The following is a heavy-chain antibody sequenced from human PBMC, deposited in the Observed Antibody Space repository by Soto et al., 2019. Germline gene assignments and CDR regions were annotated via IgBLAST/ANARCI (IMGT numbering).Heavy chain of an antibody. Sequence: LRLSCAASGFTFSSYGMHWVRQAPGKGLEWVAVIWYDGSNKYYADSVKGRFTISRDNSKNTLYLQMNSLRAEDTAVYYCAREMITFGGVIDPYYYGMDVWGQGTTVTVSS. CDR2: IWYDGSNK. CDR1: GFTFSSYG. J-gene: IGHJ6*02. CDR3: AREMITFGGVIDPYYYGMDV. D-gene: IGHD3-16*02. V-gene: IGHV3-33*01.